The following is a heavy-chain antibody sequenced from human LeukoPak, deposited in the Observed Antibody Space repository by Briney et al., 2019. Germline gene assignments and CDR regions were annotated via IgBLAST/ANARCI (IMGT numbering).Heavy chain of an antibody. V-gene: IGHV4-34*01. CDR3: ARGVRQYYYGSGSYYPPFYYYYYMDV. J-gene: IGHJ6*03. D-gene: IGHD3-10*01. CDR2: INHSGST. CDR1: GGSFSGYY. Sequence: SETPSLTCAVYGGSFSGYYWSWIRQPPGKGLEWIGEINHSGSTNYNPSLKSRVTISVDTSKNQFSLKLSSVTAADTAVYYCARGVRQYYYGSGSYYPPFYYYYYMDVWGKGTTVTVSS.